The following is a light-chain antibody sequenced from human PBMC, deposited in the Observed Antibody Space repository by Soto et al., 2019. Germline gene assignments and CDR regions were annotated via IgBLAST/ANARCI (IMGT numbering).Light chain of an antibody. Sequence: DIKMTQSPSTLSASVGDRVTITLRASQSISSWLAWYQQKPGKAPKLLINKASSLESGVPSRFSGSGSGTEFTLTISSLQPDDVATYYCQHFNSYPWPFGQGSMV. CDR1: QSISSW. CDR3: QHFNSYPWP. J-gene: IGKJ1*01. V-gene: IGKV1-5*03. CDR2: KAS.